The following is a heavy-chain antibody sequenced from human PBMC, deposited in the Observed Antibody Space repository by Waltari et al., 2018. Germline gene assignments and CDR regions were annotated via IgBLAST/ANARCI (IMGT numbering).Heavy chain of an antibody. CDR1: RGSISTSY. CDR2: FFNSWST. Sequence: QVQLQESGPGLVKSSETLSLTCPDPRGSISTSYWSWIRHPPGKGLEWFGYFFNSWSTNYNPSLKSGVTMSVDTSKNLFSLKLSSVTAADTAVYYCARDREHSYGKYFDYWGQGILVTVSS. V-gene: IGHV4-59*01. CDR3: ARDREHSYGKYFDY. J-gene: IGHJ4*02. D-gene: IGHD5-18*01.